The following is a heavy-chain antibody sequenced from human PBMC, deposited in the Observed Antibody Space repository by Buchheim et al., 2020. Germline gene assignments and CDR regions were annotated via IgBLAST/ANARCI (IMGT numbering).Heavy chain of an antibody. CDR3: AKDRGLGVTTWTNWFDP. Sequence: EVQLLESGGGLVQPGGSLRLSCAASGFTFSSYAMSWVRQAPGKGLEWVSAISGSGGSTYYADSVKGRFTISRDNSKNTLYLQMNSRRAEDTAVYYWAKDRGLGVTTWTNWFDPWGQGTL. CDR2: ISGSGGST. D-gene: IGHD4-17*01. J-gene: IGHJ5*02. V-gene: IGHV3-23*01. CDR1: GFTFSSYA.